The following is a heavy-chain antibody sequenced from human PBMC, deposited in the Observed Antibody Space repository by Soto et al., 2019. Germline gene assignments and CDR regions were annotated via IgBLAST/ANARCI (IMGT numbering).Heavy chain of an antibody. J-gene: IGHJ4*02. CDR2: ISDRGDTT. CDR3: EKDKPGTTYFNY. V-gene: IGHV3-23*01. Sequence: GGSLTLSCAASGFTISSDAMYWVRQAPGKGLEWVSGISDRGDTTNYADSVKGRFTISRDTSKNTLYLQLNTLRADDPAVYYFEKDKPGTTYFNYWGQGTPVTGSS. CDR1: GFTISSDA. D-gene: IGHD1-1*01.